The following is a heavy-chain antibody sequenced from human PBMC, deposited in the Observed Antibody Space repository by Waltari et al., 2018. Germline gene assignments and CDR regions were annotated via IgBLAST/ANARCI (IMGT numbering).Heavy chain of an antibody. D-gene: IGHD2-21*02. CDR1: GFSFSRSW. CDR3: ARDLVATPP. V-gene: IGHV3-7*01. CDR2: IQQNGSEK. J-gene: IGHJ5*02. Sequence: EVQLVEPGGDLVQPGGSLRLPCAASGFSFSRSWMTWVRQTPGKGLEWVGNIQQNGSEKWYADSVKGRFTISRDNAMNLVYLQMNSLRVEDTAVYYCARDLVATPPWGQGTLVTVSS.